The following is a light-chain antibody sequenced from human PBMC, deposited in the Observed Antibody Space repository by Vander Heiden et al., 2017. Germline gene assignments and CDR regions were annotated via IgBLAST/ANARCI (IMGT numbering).Light chain of an antibody. J-gene: IGLJ2*01. CDR1: RSSVGINN. Sequence: QSVLSQPTSVSGTPGQRATISCTGSRSSVGINNVTWYQHLPGTAPKLLIFSVSRRPSGVPGRFSGSTSGTSASLAISGLQSEDEAEYYCAAWDASLNGVLFGGGTKLTVL. CDR2: SVS. CDR3: AAWDASLNGVL. V-gene: IGLV1-44*01.